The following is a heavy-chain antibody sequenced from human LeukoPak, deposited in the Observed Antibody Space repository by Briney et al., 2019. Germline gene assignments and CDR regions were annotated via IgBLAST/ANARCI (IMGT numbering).Heavy chain of an antibody. CDR2: ISDDESIK. CDR3: AKANYYGSEKYYYGMDV. Sequence: GRSLRLSCAASGFTFSTYGMHWVRQAPGKGLEWVAVISDDESIKYYADSVKGRFTISRDNSKNTMYLQMNSLRAEDTAVYYCAKANYYGSEKYYYGMDVWGQGTTVTVSS. V-gene: IGHV3-30*18. CDR1: GFTFSTYG. D-gene: IGHD3-10*01. J-gene: IGHJ6*02.